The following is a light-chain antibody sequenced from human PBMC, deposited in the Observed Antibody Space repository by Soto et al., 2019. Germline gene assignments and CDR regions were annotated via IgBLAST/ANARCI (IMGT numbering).Light chain of an antibody. J-gene: IGKJ1*01. Sequence: EIVVTQSAGTLSLSPGERATLSCRASQTINHKYLAWFQQEPGQTPRLLIHSVSIRATGIPDRFSGSGSGTAVIHRIGRLEPEDLGVYDCQLYSGTPCPFGQATKREIK. CDR1: QTINHKY. CDR3: QLYSGTPCP. CDR2: SVS. V-gene: IGKV3-20*01.